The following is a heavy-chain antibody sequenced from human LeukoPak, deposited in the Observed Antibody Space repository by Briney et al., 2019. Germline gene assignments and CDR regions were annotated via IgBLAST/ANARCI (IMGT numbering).Heavy chain of an antibody. Sequence: SETLSLTCTVSGGSISSYYWSWIRQPPGKGLEWIGYIYYSGSTNYNPSLKSRVTISVDTSKNQFSLKLSSVTAADTAVYYCARDQYYYDSSGPGMAFDIWGQGTMVTVSS. CDR2: IYYSGST. CDR1: GGSISSYY. CDR3: ARDQYYYDSSGPGMAFDI. D-gene: IGHD3-22*01. J-gene: IGHJ3*02. V-gene: IGHV4-59*01.